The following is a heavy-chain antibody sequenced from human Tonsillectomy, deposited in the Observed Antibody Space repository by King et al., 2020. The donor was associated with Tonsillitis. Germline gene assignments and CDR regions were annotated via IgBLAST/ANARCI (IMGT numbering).Heavy chain of an antibody. CDR2: IYPGDYDT. Sequence: VQLVESGAEVKKPGESLKISCRVSGYTFTNNWIGWLRRLPGKGLEGLGIIYPGDYDTIYSPSFQGQVTISADKSITTAYLQWSSLKASDTAMYYCARKWGDNAFDVWGQGTMVTVSS. CDR3: ARKWGDNAFDV. CDR1: GYTFTNNW. D-gene: IGHD3-16*01. J-gene: IGHJ3*01. V-gene: IGHV5-51*01.